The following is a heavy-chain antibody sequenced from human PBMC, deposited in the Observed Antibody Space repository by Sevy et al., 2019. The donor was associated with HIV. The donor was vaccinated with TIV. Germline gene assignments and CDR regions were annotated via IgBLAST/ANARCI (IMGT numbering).Heavy chain of an antibody. Sequence: GGSLRLSCAASGFTFSKYSMSWVRQPPGKGLEWVSTLSFGCGEINYADSVKGRFTISRDNSKSSVYLQMNNLGPEDTAVHYCAREGCTKPHDYWGQGTLVFVSS. CDR2: LSFGCGEI. J-gene: IGHJ4*02. V-gene: IGHV3-23*01. CDR3: AREGCTKPHDY. CDR1: GFTFSKYS. D-gene: IGHD2-8*01.